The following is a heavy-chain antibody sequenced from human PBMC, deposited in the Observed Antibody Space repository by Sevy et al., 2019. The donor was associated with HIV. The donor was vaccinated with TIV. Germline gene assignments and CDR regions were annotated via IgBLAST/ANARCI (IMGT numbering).Heavy chain of an antibody. D-gene: IGHD3-22*01. CDR1: GFTFSTYA. CDR3: ARDGGYDSRGYDLSNY. Sequence: GGSLRLSCAASGFTFSTYAMHWVRQAPGKGLEWVAVISYDGSNTYYADSVKGRLTISRDSSKNTLYLQMNSLRAEDTAVYFCARDGGYDSRGYDLSNYWGQGTLVTVSS. V-gene: IGHV3-30-3*01. J-gene: IGHJ4*02. CDR2: ISYDGSNT.